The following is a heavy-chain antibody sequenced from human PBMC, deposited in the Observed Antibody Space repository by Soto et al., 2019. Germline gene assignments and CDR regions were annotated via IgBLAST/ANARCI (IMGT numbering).Heavy chain of an antibody. J-gene: IGHJ4*02. Sequence: QVQLVESGGGVVQPGRSLRLSCAASGFTFSSYAMHWVRQAPGKGLQWVAVISSDGSNKYYADSVKGRFTISRDNSKNTLYLQMNSLRAEDTAVYYCARVTFEGWSHPFDYWGQGTLVTVSS. CDR3: ARVTFEGWSHPFDY. D-gene: IGHD3-16*01. CDR2: ISSDGSNK. V-gene: IGHV3-30-3*01. CDR1: GFTFSSYA.